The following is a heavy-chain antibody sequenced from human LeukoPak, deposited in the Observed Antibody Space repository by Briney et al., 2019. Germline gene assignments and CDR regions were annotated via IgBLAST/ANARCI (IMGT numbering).Heavy chain of an antibody. Sequence: GASVKVSCKASGYTFTGYYMHWVRQAPGQGLEWMGWINPNSGGTNYAQKFQGRVTMTRDTSISTAYMELSRLRSDDTAVYYCARGPSTSTLRDAFDIWGQGTMVTVPS. V-gene: IGHV1-2*02. D-gene: IGHD2-2*01. CDR3: ARGPSTSTLRDAFDI. J-gene: IGHJ3*02. CDR2: INPNSGGT. CDR1: GYTFTGYY.